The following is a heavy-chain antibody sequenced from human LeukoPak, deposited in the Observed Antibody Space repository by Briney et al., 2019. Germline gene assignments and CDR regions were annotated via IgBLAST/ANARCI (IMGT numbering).Heavy chain of an antibody. CDR1: GFTFSSYE. J-gene: IGHJ4*02. D-gene: IGHD4-23*01. CDR2: ISSSGSII. CDR3: ARDYGGSSPFDY. V-gene: IGHV3-48*03. Sequence: PGGSLRLSCAASGFTFSSYEMHWVRQAPGKGLEWVSYISSSGSIIYYADSVKGRFTISRDNAKNSLFLQMNILRAEDTAVYYCARDYGGSSPFDYWGQGTLVTVSS.